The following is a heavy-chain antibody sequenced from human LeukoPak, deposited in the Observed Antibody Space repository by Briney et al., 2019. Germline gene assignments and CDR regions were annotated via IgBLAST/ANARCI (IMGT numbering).Heavy chain of an antibody. J-gene: IGHJ3*01. CDR1: GFSLDDYA. Sequence: GGSLRLSCLGSGFSLDDYAMHWVRQVQGKGLEWSSGISWDSGSQAYADSVRGRFTISRDNAKNSLYLQMNSLRPEDTAFYYCIKDMGFDLLKDAFHVWGQGTLVTVSS. CDR2: ISWDSGSQ. D-gene: IGHD3-9*01. V-gene: IGHV3-9*01. CDR3: IKDMGFDLLKDAFHV.